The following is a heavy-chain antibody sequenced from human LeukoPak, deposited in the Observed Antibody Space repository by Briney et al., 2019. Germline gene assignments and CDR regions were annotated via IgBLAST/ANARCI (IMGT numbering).Heavy chain of an antibody. Sequence: GGSLRLSCAASGFTFSSYAMHWVRQAPGKGLEWVAVISYDGSNKYYADSVKGRFTISRDNSKNTLYLQMNSLRAEDTAVYHCARDKSWWRYYDSIVVGPTDYWGQGTLVTVSS. J-gene: IGHJ4*02. D-gene: IGHD3-22*01. CDR1: GFTFSSYA. V-gene: IGHV3-30-3*01. CDR2: ISYDGSNK. CDR3: ARDKSWWRYYDSIVVGPTDY.